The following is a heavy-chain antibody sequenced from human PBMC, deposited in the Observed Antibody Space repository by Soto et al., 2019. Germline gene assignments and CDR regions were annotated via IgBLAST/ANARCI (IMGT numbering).Heavy chain of an antibody. D-gene: IGHD1-1*01. Sequence: LSETLSLTCIVSGGSINSDGYYWSWIRQLPGEGLEWIGYIYNSGSTSYNPSLRSRVTISLDTSKNQFSLKLTSVTAADTAVYYCARDATWNDSAFDIWGRGTLVTVSS. CDR3: ARDATWNDSAFDI. V-gene: IGHV4-31*03. CDR2: IYNSGST. J-gene: IGHJ3*02. CDR1: GGSINSDGYY.